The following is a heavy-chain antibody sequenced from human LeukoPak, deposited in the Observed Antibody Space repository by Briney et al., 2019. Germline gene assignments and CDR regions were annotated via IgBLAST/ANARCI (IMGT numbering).Heavy chain of an antibody. Sequence: PGGSLRLSCAASGFPFSSYSMTWVRQAPGKGLEWVANIKPDGTMKFYVDSVKGRFTISRDNALNSLYLQMNSLRAEDTAIYYCARSIPYGTTWYGRSDYWGQGTLVTVSS. J-gene: IGHJ4*02. CDR2: IKPDGTMK. V-gene: IGHV3-7*03. D-gene: IGHD6-13*01. CDR1: GFPFSSYS. CDR3: ARSIPYGTTWYGRSDY.